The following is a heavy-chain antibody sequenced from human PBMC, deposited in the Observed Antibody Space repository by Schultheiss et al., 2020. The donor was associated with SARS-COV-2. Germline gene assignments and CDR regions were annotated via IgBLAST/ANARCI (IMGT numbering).Heavy chain of an antibody. CDR1: GFTFNNFA. Sequence: GGSLRLSCTASGFTFNNFAMSWVRRAPGRGLEWVSAVGGDGGRTYYADSVKGRFTISRDNSQNTLYLQMNSLRAEDTAVYYCARDLRSSGEYFQHWGQGTLVTVSS. V-gene: IGHV3-23*01. J-gene: IGHJ1*01. D-gene: IGHD6-6*01. CDR3: ARDLRSSGEYFQH. CDR2: VGGDGGRT.